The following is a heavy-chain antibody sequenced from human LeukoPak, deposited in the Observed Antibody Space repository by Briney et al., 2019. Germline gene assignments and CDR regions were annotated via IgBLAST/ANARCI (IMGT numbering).Heavy chain of an antibody. V-gene: IGHV3-48*02. D-gene: IGHD3-3*01. CDR3: AREEFLSGYYYMDV. J-gene: IGHJ6*03. CDR2: ISSDSSTI. CDR1: GFTFSSYS. Sequence: GGSLRLSCAASGFTFSSYSMGWVRQAPGKGLEWVSYISSDSSTIYYADSVKGRFTISRDNAKNSLYLQMNSLRDEDTAMYYCAREEFLSGYYYMDVWGKGTTVTVSS.